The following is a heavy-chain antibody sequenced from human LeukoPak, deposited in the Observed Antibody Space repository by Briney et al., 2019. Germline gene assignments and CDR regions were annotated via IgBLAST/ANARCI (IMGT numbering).Heavy chain of an antibody. V-gene: IGHV4-59*01. CDR1: GGSISSYY. J-gene: IGHJ6*02. CDR3: ARIPVVVSAATYGMDV. D-gene: IGHD2-2*01. CDR2: IYYSGST. Sequence: SETLSLTCTVSGGSISSYYWSWIRQPPGKGLEWIGYIYYSGSTNYNPSLKSRVTISVDTSKTQFSLKLSSVTAADKAVYYCARIPVVVSAATYGMDVWGQGTTVTVSS.